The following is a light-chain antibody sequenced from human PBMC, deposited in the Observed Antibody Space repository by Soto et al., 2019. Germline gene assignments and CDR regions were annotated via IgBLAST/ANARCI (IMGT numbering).Light chain of an antibody. CDR2: EVS. J-gene: IGLJ1*01. Sequence: QSVLTQPASVSGSPGQSITISCTGTSSDVGGYNYVSWYQQHPGKAPKLMIYEVSNRPSGVSNRFSGSKSGNTASLTISGLQADYEADYYCSSYTSSTPYVAGTRTK. CDR1: SSDVGGYNY. V-gene: IGLV2-14*01. CDR3: SSYTSSTPYV.